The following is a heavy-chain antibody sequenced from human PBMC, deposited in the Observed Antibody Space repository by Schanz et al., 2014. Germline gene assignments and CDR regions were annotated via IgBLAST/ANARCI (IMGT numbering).Heavy chain of an antibody. D-gene: IGHD2-2*01. CDR2: ISSGSSYA. J-gene: IGHJ4*02. Sequence: VQLVESGGGVVQPGRSLRLSCAASGFTFSSYAMHWVRQAPGKGLEWVSDISSGSSYANYADSVKGRFTISRDNAKNSLYLQMNSLRAEDTAVYYCARRASCSRIGCPFDSWGQGTLVTVSS. CDR3: ARRASCSRIGCPFDS. V-gene: IGHV3-21*05. CDR1: GFTFSSYA.